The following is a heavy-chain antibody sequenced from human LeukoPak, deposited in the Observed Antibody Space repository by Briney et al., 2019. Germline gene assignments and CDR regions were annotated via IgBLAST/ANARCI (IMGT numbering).Heavy chain of an antibody. J-gene: IGHJ3*02. CDR2: IYPGDSDT. V-gene: IGHV5-51*01. CDR3: AAPGATGKSKAPFDI. Sequence: GESLKISCKGSGYSFTSYWIGWVRQLPGKGLEWMGIIYPGDSDTRYSPSFQGQVTISADKSISTAYLQWGSLKASDTAMYYCAAPGATGKSKAPFDIWGQGTTVTVSS. D-gene: IGHD1-1*01. CDR1: GYSFTSYW.